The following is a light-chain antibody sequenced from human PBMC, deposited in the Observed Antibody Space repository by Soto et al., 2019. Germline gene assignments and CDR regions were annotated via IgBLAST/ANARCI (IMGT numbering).Light chain of an antibody. CDR1: SSDIGTYDY. V-gene: IGLV2-8*01. CDR2: EVS. CDR3: FSFTTTSTHV. J-gene: IGLJ1*01. Sequence: QSALAQPPSASGSPGQSVTISCTGTSSDIGTYDYVSWYQHLPDKAPKLIIYEVSKRPSGVPDRFSGSKSGNTASLTVSGLQVEDEAEYFCFSFTTTSTHVFGTGTKVTVL.